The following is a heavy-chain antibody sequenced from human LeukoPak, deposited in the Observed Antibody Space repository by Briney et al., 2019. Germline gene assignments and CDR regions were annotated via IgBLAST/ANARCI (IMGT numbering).Heavy chain of an antibody. CDR1: GYTFTAYF. V-gene: IGHV1-2*06. CDR3: ARQWLPNGYFDY. J-gene: IGHJ4*02. D-gene: IGHD6-19*01. CDR2: VNPNSGVT. Sequence: ASVTVSCTASGYTFTAYFMHWVRQAPGQGLEWMGRVNPNSGVTNSIQKFQGRVTMTRDTSISTGYMELSGLRSDDTAVYYCARQWLPNGYFDYWGQGTLVTVSS.